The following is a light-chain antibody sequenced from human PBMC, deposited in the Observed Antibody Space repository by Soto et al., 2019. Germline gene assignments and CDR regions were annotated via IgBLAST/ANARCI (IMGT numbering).Light chain of an antibody. CDR2: GAS. Sequence: EIVLPQSPGTLSLSPGERATLSCRASQSVSSSYLAWYQQKPGQTPRLLLFGASSRATGIPDRFSRSGSGTDFTLTISRLEPEDFAVYYCQQYGSSYTFGQGTKLESK. CDR3: QQYGSSYT. CDR1: QSVSSSY. J-gene: IGKJ2*01. V-gene: IGKV3-20*01.